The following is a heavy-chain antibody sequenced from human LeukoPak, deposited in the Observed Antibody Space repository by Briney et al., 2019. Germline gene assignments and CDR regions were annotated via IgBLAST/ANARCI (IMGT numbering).Heavy chain of an antibody. CDR2: TSDRGDYT. V-gene: IGHV3-23*01. CDR1: GFTFSSYS. Sequence: GGSLRLSCATSGFTFSSYSMSWVRQAPGKGLEWVSGTSDRGDYTYYADSVKGRFTISRDTSKNTLYLQMNSLRAEDTAVYYCARVFTGYFDWLLYGGYFDYWGQGTLVTVSS. D-gene: IGHD3-9*01. CDR3: ARVFTGYFDWLLYGGYFDY. J-gene: IGHJ4*02.